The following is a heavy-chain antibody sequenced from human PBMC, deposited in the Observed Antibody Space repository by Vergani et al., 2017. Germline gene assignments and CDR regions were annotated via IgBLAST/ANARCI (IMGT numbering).Heavy chain of an antibody. J-gene: IGHJ4*02. Sequence: QLQLQESGSGLVKPSQTLSLTCAVSGGSISSGGYSWSWIRQPPGKGLEWIGYIYHSGSTYYNPSLKSRVAISIDTSKMQFSLKLYSLTAADTAIYYCARHVTQDYYNDSDYFDYWGLGTLVTVSS. V-gene: IGHV4-30-2*03. CDR1: GGSISSGGYS. CDR3: ARHVTQDYYNDSDYFDY. CDR2: IYHSGST. D-gene: IGHD3-22*01.